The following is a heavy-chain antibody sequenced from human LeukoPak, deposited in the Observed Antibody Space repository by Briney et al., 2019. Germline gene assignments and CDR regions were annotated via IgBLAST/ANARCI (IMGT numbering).Heavy chain of an antibody. V-gene: IGHV3-30*02. CDR1: GFTFSSYG. CDR3: AKEPPPMVRSYYYYYMDV. D-gene: IGHD3-10*01. CDR2: IRYDGSNK. J-gene: IGHJ6*03. Sequence: PGGSLRLSCAASGFTFSSYGMHWVRQAPGKGLEWVAFIRYDGSNKYYADSVKGRFTISRDNSKNTLYLQMNSLRAEDTAVYYCAKEPPPMVRSYYYYYMDVWGKGTTVTISS.